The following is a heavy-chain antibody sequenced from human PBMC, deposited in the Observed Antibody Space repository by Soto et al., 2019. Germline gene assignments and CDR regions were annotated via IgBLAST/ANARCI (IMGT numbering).Heavy chain of an antibody. CDR3: ARGDSGYVWFNEI. J-gene: IGHJ4*02. V-gene: IGHV1-69*01. CDR1: GGLFSTYA. CDR2: IIPVFATT. D-gene: IGHD3-22*01. Sequence: QEQLVQSGAEVKKSGSSVKVSCKASGGLFSTYAISWVRQAPGQGLEWMGGIIPVFATTYYAEKFEGRVTITADESTNTAYMELSSLGSEDTAVYYCARGDSGYVWFNEIWGQGTLVTVSS.